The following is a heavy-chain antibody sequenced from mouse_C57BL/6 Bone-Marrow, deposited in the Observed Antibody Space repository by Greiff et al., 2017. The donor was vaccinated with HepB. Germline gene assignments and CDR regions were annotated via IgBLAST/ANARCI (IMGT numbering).Heavy chain of an antibody. CDR2: IYPSDSET. V-gene: IGHV1-61*01. J-gene: IGHJ4*01. Sequence: VQLQQPGAELVRPGSSVKLSCKASGYTFTSYWMDWVKQRPGQGLEWIGNIYPSDSETHYNQKFKDKATLTVDKSSSTAYMQLSSLTSEDSAVYYCARPSFITTVVATNYYAMDYWGQGTSVTVSS. CDR3: ARPSFITTVVATNYYAMDY. D-gene: IGHD1-1*01. CDR1: GYTFTSYW.